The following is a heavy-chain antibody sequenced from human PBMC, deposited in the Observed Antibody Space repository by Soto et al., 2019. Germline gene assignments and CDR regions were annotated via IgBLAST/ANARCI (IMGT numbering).Heavy chain of an antibody. CDR1: GFTFSDYY. CDR2: ISSSGSTI. Sequence: GGSLRLSCAASGFTFSDYYMSWIRQAPGKGLEWVSYISSSGSTIYYADSVKGRFTISRDNAKNSLYLQMYSLRAEDTAVYYCARGKLWFGEPLFAFDIWGQGTMVTVSS. V-gene: IGHV3-11*01. CDR3: ARGKLWFGEPLFAFDI. J-gene: IGHJ3*02. D-gene: IGHD3-10*01.